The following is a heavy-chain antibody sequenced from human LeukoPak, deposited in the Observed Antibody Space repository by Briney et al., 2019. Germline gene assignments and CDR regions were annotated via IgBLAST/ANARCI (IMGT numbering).Heavy chain of an antibody. CDR3: ARALGDYSSGWYEIRYDY. D-gene: IGHD6-19*01. Sequence: QPGGSLRLSCTTSGFTFNNYDMHWVRQATGKGLEWVSAIGTAGDTYYPGSVKGRFTISRENAKNSLYLQMNSLRAGDTAVYYCARALGDYSSGWYEIRYDYWGQGTLVTVSS. CDR2: IGTAGDT. V-gene: IGHV3-13*01. J-gene: IGHJ4*02. CDR1: GFTFNNYD.